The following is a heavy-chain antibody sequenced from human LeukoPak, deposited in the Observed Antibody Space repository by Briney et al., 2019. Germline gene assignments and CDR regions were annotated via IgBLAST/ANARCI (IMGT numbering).Heavy chain of an antibody. CDR3: AKDPGYYGSGRFDF. CDR2: IRGSGDTT. D-gene: IGHD3-10*01. CDR1: GFTFSTYA. J-gene: IGHJ3*01. V-gene: IGHV3-23*01. Sequence: PGGSLRLSCAASGFTFSTYAMSWVRQTPGKGLEWVSVIRGSGDTTYYADSVKGRFTISRDNSKNTLYLQMNSLRAEDTAVYYCAKDPGYYGSGRFDFWGQGTMVTVSS.